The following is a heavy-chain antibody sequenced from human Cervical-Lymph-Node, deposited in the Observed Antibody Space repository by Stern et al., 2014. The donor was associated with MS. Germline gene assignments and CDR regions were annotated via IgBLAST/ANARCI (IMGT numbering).Heavy chain of an antibody. V-gene: IGHV4-59*11. D-gene: IGHD2-2*01. CDR3: ARSKYQLLTYFDY. CDR2: IHYIGST. CDR1: GGSISSHS. Sequence: QLQLQESGPGLVKPSETLSLTCTVSGGSISSHSWSWIRQPPGQGLEWIGNIHYIGSTNYNPSLKSRVTISVDTSKSQFSLKLNSVTAADTAVYFCARSKYQLLTYFDYWGQGTVVTVSS. J-gene: IGHJ4*02.